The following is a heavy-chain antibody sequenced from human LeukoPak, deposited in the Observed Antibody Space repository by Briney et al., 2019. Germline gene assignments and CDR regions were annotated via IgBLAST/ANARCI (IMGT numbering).Heavy chain of an antibody. J-gene: IGHJ4*02. CDR3: ARLGIVVVPADFDY. CDR2: IYYSGST. D-gene: IGHD2-2*01. Sequence: PSETLSLTCTVSGGSISSDYWSWIRQPPGKGLEWIGSIYYSGSTYYNPSLKSRVTISVDTSKNQFSLKLSSVTAADTAVYYCARLGIVVVPADFDYWGQGTLVTVSS. CDR1: GGSISSDY. V-gene: IGHV4-59*05.